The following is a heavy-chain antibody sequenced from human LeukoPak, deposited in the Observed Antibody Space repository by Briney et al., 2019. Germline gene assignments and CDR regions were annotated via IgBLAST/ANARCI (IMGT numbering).Heavy chain of an antibody. V-gene: IGHV3-23*01. D-gene: IGHD3-22*01. Sequence: GGSLRLSCAASGFTFSSYGMSWVRQAPGKGLEWVSAISGSGGSTYYADSVKGRFTISRDNSKNTVYMQMNSLRAEDTAVYYCAKMNYYDSSAYPYNWFDPWGQGTLVTVSS. CDR2: ISGSGGST. CDR1: GFTFSSYG. CDR3: AKMNYYDSSAYPYNWFDP. J-gene: IGHJ5*02.